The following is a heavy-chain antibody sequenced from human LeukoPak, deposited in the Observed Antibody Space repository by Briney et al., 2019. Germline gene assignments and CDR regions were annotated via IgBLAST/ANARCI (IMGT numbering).Heavy chain of an antibody. J-gene: IGHJ4*02. V-gene: IGHV1-18*01. D-gene: IGHD2/OR15-2a*01. Sequence: EASVKVSCKASGYTFITYGISWVRQAPGQGLEWMGWISGYNGNTNYAQKVQDRVTMTTDTSTSTAYMELRSLRSDDTAVYYCARLQGFQDYWGQGTLVTVSS. CDR2: ISGYNGNT. CDR1: GYTFITYG. CDR3: ARLQGFQDY.